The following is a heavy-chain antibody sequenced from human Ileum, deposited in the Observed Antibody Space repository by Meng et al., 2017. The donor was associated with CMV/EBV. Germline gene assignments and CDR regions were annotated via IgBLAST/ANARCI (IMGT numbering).Heavy chain of an antibody. CDR1: GFTFRRYW. D-gene: IGHD2/OR15-2a*01. V-gene: IGHV3-7*01. Sequence: GESLKISCAASGFTFRRYWMSWVRQAPGKGMEWVANIKQYGNEKYYVDSVKGRFTISRENANNSLYLHMNSLRAEDTAVYYFARDRNFLPQSGSYDMDVRGQGTTVTVSS. CDR3: ARDRNFLPQSGSYDMDV. J-gene: IGHJ6*02. CDR2: IKQYGNEK.